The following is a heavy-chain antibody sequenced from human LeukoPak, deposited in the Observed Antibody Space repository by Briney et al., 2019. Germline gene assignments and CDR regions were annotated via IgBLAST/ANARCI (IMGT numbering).Heavy chain of an antibody. CDR1: GFTFSSYS. Sequence: GGSLRLSCAASGFTFSSYSMNWVRQAPGKGLEWVSSISSSSSYINYADSVKGRFTISRDNAKNSLYLQVNSLRVEDTAVYYCAELGITMIGGVWGKGTTVTISS. V-gene: IGHV3-21*01. D-gene: IGHD3-10*02. CDR3: AELGITMIGGV. CDR2: ISSSSSYI. J-gene: IGHJ6*04.